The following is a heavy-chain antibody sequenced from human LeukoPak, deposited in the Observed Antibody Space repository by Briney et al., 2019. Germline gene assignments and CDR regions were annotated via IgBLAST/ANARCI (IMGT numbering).Heavy chain of an antibody. CDR3: AGSWLLDLACYYYGMDV. V-gene: IGHV4-4*07. Sequence: SETLSLTCTVSGGSISSYYWSWIRQPAGNGLEWIGRIYTSGSTNYNPSLKSRVTMSVDTSKNQFSLKLSSVTAADTAVYYCAGSWLLDLACYYYGMDVWGQGTTVTVSS. CDR1: GGSISSYY. J-gene: IGHJ6*02. CDR2: IYTSGST. D-gene: IGHD6-19*01.